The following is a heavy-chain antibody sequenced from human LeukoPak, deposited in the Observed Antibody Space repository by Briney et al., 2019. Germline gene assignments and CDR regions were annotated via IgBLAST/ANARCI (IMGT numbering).Heavy chain of an antibody. CDR3: ATGPPGLDYDTLTGYYRHHWIDS. CDR1: GYTLTELS. D-gene: IGHD3-9*01. Sequence: ASVKVSCKVSGYTLTELSMHWVRQAPGKGLEWMGGFDPEDDEANYAQKFQGRVTMTEDTSTDTAYMELSSLRSEDTAVYYCATGPPGLDYDTLTGYYRHHWIDSRGQGTLVTVSS. CDR2: FDPEDDEA. V-gene: IGHV1-24*01. J-gene: IGHJ5*01.